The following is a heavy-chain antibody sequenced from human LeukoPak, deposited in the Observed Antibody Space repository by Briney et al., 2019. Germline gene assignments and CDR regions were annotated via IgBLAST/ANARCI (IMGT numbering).Heavy chain of an antibody. V-gene: IGHV1-8*01. D-gene: IGHD3-22*01. Sequence: ASVKVSCKASGYTFTSYDINWVRQATGQGLEWMGWMNPNSGNTGYAQKFQGIVTMTRNTSISTAYMELSSLRSEDTAVYYCARGPRYYYDSSGNWFDPWGQGTLVTVSS. J-gene: IGHJ5*02. CDR2: MNPNSGNT. CDR1: GYTFTSYD. CDR3: ARGPRYYYDSSGNWFDP.